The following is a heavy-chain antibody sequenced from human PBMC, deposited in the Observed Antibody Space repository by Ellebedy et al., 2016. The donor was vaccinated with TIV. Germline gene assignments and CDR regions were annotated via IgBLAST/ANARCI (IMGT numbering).Heavy chain of an antibody. V-gene: IGHV3-48*03. J-gene: IGHJ4*02. D-gene: IGHD3-9*01. CDR2: ISSSGSTI. Sequence: GESLKISCAASGFTFSSYAMHWVRQAPGKGLEWVSYISSSGSTIYYADSVKGRFTISRDNAKNSLYLQMNSLRAEDTAVYYCARGQAPSITILHQPQGFDYWGQGTLVTVSS. CDR3: ARGQAPSITILHQPQGFDY. CDR1: GFTFSSYA.